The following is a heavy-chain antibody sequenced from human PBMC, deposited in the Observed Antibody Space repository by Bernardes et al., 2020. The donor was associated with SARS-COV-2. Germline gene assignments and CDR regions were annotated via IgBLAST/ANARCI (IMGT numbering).Heavy chain of an antibody. CDR2: ISGTGSST. CDR1: GFTFTNYA. V-gene: IGHV3-23*01. D-gene: IGHD6-6*01. Sequence: GGSLRLSCAASGFTFTNYAMSWVRQAPGKGLEWVSTISGTGSSTFYADSVKGRFTISRDNSKNMLYLQVNSLRAEDTAIYYCAKDANIAGRLSDDWGQGTLVTVSS. J-gene: IGHJ4*02. CDR3: AKDANIAGRLSDD.